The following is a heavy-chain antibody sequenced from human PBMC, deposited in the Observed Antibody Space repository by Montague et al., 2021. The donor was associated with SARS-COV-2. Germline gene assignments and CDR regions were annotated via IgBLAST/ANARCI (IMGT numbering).Heavy chain of an antibody. Sequence: TLSLTCIVSGGSISSGGYYWSWIRQHTGKDLEWIGYIYYSGSTYYNPSLKSRLSISLDTSKNHFSLRLSSVTAADTAVYYCARSESPSYSSSPFDYWGQGTLVTVSS. CDR2: IYYSGST. CDR1: GGSISSGGYY. CDR3: ARSESPSYSSSPFDY. D-gene: IGHD6-13*01. J-gene: IGHJ4*02. V-gene: IGHV4-31*03.